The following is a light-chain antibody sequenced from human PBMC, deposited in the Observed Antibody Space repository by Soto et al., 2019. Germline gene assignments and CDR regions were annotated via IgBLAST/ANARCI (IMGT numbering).Light chain of an antibody. CDR2: NND. CDR3: STWDDSLDAWV. Sequence: QSVLTQPPSASGTPGQRVAISCSGSSSNIGGNTVHWYQQFPGTAPRLLIYNNDRRPSGVPDRFSGSKSGTSASLAIGGLQSEDEADYYCSTWDDSLDAWVFGGGTKVTVL. CDR1: SSNIGGNT. V-gene: IGLV1-44*01. J-gene: IGLJ3*02.